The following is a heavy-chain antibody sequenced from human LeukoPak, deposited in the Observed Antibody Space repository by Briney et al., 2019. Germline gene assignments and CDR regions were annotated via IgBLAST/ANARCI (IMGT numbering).Heavy chain of an antibody. CDR2: FDPEDGET. J-gene: IGHJ4*02. Sequence: GASVKVSCKVSGYTLTELSMHWVRQAPGKGLEWMGGFDPEDGETIYAQKFQGRVTMTEDTSTDTAYMELSSLRSEGTAVYYCATNYPHCSSTSCTAFDYWGQGTLVTVSS. CDR3: ATNYPHCSSTSCTAFDY. V-gene: IGHV1-24*01. CDR1: GYTLTELS. D-gene: IGHD2-2*01.